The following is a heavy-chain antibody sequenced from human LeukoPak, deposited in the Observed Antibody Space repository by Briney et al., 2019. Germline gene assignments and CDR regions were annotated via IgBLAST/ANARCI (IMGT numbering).Heavy chain of an antibody. J-gene: IGHJ4*02. CDR1: GGSIRSYY. CDR2: IYYSGST. D-gene: IGHD3-10*01. V-gene: IGHV4-59*01. CDR3: ARGGFFLDY. Sequence: SETLSLTCTVSGGSIRSYYWSWIRQPPGKGLEWIGYIYYSGSTNYNPSLTSRVTISVDTSKNQLSLKLSSVTAADTAVYYCARGGFFLDYWGQGTLVTVSS.